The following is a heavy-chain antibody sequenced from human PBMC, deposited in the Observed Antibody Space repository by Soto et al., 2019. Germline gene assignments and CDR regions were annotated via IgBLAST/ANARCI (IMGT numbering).Heavy chain of an antibody. V-gene: IGHV4-4*02. D-gene: IGHD5-18*01. J-gene: IGHJ4*02. CDR3: ARASNKRGYSYGPDY. CDR2: INHRGST. CDR1: GDSINYKNW. Sequence: SETLSLTCTVSGDSINYKNWWTWIRQPPGKGLEWIGEINHRGSTNCNPSLKSRVTISVDTSKNQFSLKLSSVTAADTAVYYCARASNKRGYSYGPDYWGQGTLVTVSS.